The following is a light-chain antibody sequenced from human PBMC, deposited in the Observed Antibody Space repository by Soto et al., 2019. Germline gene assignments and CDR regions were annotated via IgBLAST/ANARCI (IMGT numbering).Light chain of an antibody. CDR1: QGISNY. CDR3: RKYDCAPLT. Sequence: DIQMTQSPSSLSASVGDRVTITCRASQGISNYLAWYQQKPGKVPKLLIYAASTLQSGVPSRFSGSGSGTDFTLPISSLQPGDVATYHCRKYDCAPLTFGEGNKLAFK. CDR2: AAS. V-gene: IGKV1-27*01. J-gene: IGKJ4*01.